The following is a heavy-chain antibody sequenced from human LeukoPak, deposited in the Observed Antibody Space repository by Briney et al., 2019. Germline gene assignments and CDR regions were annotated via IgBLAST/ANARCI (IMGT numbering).Heavy chain of an antibody. D-gene: IGHD6-19*01. CDR1: GGSISSSSYY. CDR3: ARETSSGWYEDY. J-gene: IGHJ4*02. V-gene: IGHV4-39*07. CDR2: IYYSGST. Sequence: SETLSLTYTVSGGSISSSSYYWGWIRQPPGKGLEWIGSIYYSGSTYCNPSLKSRVTISVDTSKNQFSLKLSSVTAADTAVYYCARETSSGWYEDYWGQGTLVTVSS.